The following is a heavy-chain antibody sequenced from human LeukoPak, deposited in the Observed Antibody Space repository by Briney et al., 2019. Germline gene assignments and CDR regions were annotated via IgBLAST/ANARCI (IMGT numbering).Heavy chain of an antibody. CDR1: GFTFSSHG. J-gene: IGHJ6*02. Sequence: GGSLRLSCAASGFTFSSHGMHWGCQAPGKGLEWVAVISYDGSNKYADSVKGRFTISRDISKNTLYLQMNSLRAEDTAVYYCAKGLAYYDSGESYYYGMDVWGQGTTVTVSS. D-gene: IGHD3-10*01. CDR3: AKGLAYYDSGESYYYGMDV. V-gene: IGHV3-30*18. CDR2: ISYDGSNK.